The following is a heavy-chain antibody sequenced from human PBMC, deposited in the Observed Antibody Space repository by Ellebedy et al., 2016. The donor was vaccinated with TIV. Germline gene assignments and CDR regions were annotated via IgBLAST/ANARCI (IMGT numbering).Heavy chain of an antibody. CDR3: ARDGSGWDTEHYFDS. CDR2: ISTNGREK. D-gene: IGHD6-19*01. J-gene: IGHJ4*02. Sequence: GGSLRLSCVASGFTLSTYGMHWVRQTPNKGLEWVAFISTNGREKYYIDSVKGRFTISRDNSKNTLYLQMNSLRAENTAVYYCARDGSGWDTEHYFDSWGQGTLVTVSS. V-gene: IGHV3-30*03. CDR1: GFTLSTYG.